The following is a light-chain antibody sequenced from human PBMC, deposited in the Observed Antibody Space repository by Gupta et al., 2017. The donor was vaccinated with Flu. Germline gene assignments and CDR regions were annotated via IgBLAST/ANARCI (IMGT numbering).Light chain of an antibody. Sequence: EIVMTQSPATLSVSPCECDTLSCSDSLSISTNLAWYQQKLGQAPRLLIYGASTRATWIPAWFSGSGSGTEFTLTISSRQSEEFAFYYCQQYNRCPGSFGRGTKVEV. J-gene: IGKJ1*01. CDR3: QQYNRCPGS. CDR1: LSISTN. V-gene: IGKV3-15*01. CDR2: GAS.